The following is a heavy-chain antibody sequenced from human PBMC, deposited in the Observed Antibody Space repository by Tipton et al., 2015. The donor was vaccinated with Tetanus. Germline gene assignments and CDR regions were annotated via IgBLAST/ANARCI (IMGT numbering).Heavy chain of an antibody. Sequence: TLSLTCIVSGGSMSGSGHYGAWVRQSPGKGLEWIGSISYSGRTYYSPSLKSRVNMSVYTSKKDFSVRLGSVTAADTAVYYCVTVNFPNYYHYGMDVWGQGTTVTVSS. CDR2: ISYSGRT. CDR3: VTVNFPNYYHYGMDV. V-gene: IGHV4-39*02. CDR1: GGSMSGSGHY. J-gene: IGHJ6*02. D-gene: IGHD1-1*01.